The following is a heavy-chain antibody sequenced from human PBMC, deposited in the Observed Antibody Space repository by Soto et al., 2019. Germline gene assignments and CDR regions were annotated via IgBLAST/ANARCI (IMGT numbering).Heavy chain of an antibody. V-gene: IGHV4-39*01. J-gene: IGHJ5*02. CDR3: ARLPRIQLCLGWLDP. Sequence: QLQLQASGPGLVKPSETLSLTCTVSGGSIRSSSYYWGWIRQPPGKGLEWIGTINYSGSTYYNPSLNSRGTISVDTSKNQSSLKVGSVTAADTAIYYCARLPRIQLCLGWLDPWGQGTLVTVSS. CDR2: INYSGST. D-gene: IGHD5-18*01. CDR1: GGSIRSSSYY.